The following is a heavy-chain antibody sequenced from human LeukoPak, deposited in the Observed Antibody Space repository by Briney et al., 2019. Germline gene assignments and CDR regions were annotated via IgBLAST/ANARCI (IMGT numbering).Heavy chain of an antibody. D-gene: IGHD4-17*01. Sequence: PSETLSLTCTVSGDPISGFYWGWIRQPAGEGLQWIGRISTSGSTNYNPSLKSRVTMSVDRSTNEFSLTVRSVTAADTALYYCARGLPSYGDYVDYYFYMDVWGKGTTVTVSS. V-gene: IGHV4-4*07. CDR3: ARGLPSYGDYVDYYFYMDV. CDR2: ISTSGST. CDR1: GDPISGFY. J-gene: IGHJ6*03.